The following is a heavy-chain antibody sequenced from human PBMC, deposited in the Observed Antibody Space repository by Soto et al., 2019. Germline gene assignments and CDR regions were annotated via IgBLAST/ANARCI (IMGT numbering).Heavy chain of an antibody. CDR2: ISGSGGTT. V-gene: IGHV3-23*01. CDR3: AKFFVETGGSSGWPWTFHY. J-gene: IGHJ4*02. Sequence: EVQLLESGGGLVQPGRSLRLSCAASGFTFSRYAMSWVRQAPGKGLEWVSAISGSGGTTYYAASVKGRFTISRDNSKNTQFLQMNRLRAEDTAVYYCAKFFVETGGSSGWPWTFHYWVQGTLVNVSS. D-gene: IGHD6-25*01. CDR1: GFTFSRYA.